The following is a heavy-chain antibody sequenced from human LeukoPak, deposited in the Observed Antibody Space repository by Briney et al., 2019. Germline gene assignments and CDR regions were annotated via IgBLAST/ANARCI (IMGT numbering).Heavy chain of an antibody. CDR1: GGSISSSSYY. CDR2: IYYSGST. J-gene: IGHJ4*02. D-gene: IGHD1-7*01. V-gene: IGHV4-39*07. CDR3: ARRYNRNYAYGY. Sequence: SETLSLTCTVSGGSISSSSYYWGWIRQPPGKGLEWIGGIYYSGSTYYGPSLKSRVTISVDTSKNQFSLKLTSVTAADTAVYYCARRYNRNYAYGYWGQGTLVTVSS.